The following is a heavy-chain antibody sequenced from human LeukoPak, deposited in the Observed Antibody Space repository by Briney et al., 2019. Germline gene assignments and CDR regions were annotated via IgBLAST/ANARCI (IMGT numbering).Heavy chain of an antibody. CDR3: AKRKTAAGTRKWFFDY. D-gene: IGHD6-13*01. CDR2: VSTSGDIT. Sequence: GGSLRLSCAASGFTFSSYPMTWVRQAPGKGLEWVSTVSTSGDITFYADSVKGRFTISRDNSKNTLFLQMNSLRAEDTAVYYCAKRKTAAGTRKWFFDYWGQGTLVTVSS. CDR1: GFTFSSYP. J-gene: IGHJ4*02. V-gene: IGHV3-23*01.